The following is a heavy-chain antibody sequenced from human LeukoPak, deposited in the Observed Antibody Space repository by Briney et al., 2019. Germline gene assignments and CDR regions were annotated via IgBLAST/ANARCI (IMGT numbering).Heavy chain of an antibody. CDR3: ARGGYSGSYSFDY. J-gene: IGHJ4*02. CDR2: INHSGST. Sequence: SETLSLTCAVYGGSFRDSHWSWIRQPPGKGLEWIGEINHSGSTNYNPSLKSRVTMSVDTSKNQFSLKLSSVTAADTAVYYCARGGYSGSYSFDYWGQGTLVTVSS. V-gene: IGHV4-34*01. CDR1: GGSFRDSH. D-gene: IGHD1-26*01.